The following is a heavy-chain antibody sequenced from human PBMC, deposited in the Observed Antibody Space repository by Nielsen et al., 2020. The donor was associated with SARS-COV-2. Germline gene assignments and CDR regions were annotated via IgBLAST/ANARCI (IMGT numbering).Heavy chain of an antibody. CDR2: INPSGGST. D-gene: IGHD3/OR15-3a*01. J-gene: IGHJ6*03. Sequence: ASVKVSCKASGYTFTSYDINWVRQATGQGLEWMGIINPSGGSTSYAQKFQGRVTMTRDTSTSTVYMELSSLRSEDTAVYYCARAGLDTYYYYMDVWGKGTTVTVSS. CDR3: ARAGLDTYYYYMDV. CDR1: GYTFTSYD. V-gene: IGHV1-46*01.